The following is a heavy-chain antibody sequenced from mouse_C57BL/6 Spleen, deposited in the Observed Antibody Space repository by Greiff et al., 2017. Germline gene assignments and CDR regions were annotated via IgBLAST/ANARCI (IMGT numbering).Heavy chain of an antibody. V-gene: IGHV14-4*01. CDR3: TTYYGSWFAY. Sequence: EVQVVESGAELVRPGASVKLSCTASGFNIKDDYMHWVKQRPEQGLEWIGWIDPENGDTEYASKFQGKATITADTSSNTAYLQLSSLTSEDTAVYYCTTYYGSWFAYWGQGTLVTVSA. J-gene: IGHJ3*01. D-gene: IGHD1-1*01. CDR2: IDPENGDT. CDR1: GFNIKDDY.